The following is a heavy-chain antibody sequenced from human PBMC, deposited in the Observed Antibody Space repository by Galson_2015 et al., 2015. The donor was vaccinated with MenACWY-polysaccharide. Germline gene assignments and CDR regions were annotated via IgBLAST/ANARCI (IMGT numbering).Heavy chain of an antibody. Sequence: SLRLSCAASGFTFSSFWMSWVRQAPGKGLEWVAIIKQDGSEKYYVDSVKGRFSISRDNAKNSLYLQMNSLRSEDTVVYYCARDPLDSSGYARGSVFDLWGRGTLVTVSS. CDR1: GFTFSSFW. V-gene: IGHV3-7*01. J-gene: IGHJ2*01. D-gene: IGHD3-22*01. CDR3: ARDPLDSSGYARGSVFDL. CDR2: IKQDGSEK.